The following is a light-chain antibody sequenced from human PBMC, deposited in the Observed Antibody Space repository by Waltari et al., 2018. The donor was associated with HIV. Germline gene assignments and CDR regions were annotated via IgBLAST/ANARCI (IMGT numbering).Light chain of an antibody. J-gene: IGLJ1*01. CDR1: SSNIGSNS. Sequence: QSVLTQPPSASGTPGQRVTISCSGSSSNIGSNSVNWYQQLPGTAPKLLVYGDDERPSGGPDRFSGSKSGTSASLAISGPQSEDEAVYFCAAWDDSLNRYVFGAGSKVTVL. CDR3: AAWDDSLNRYV. CDR2: GDD. V-gene: IGLV1-44*01.